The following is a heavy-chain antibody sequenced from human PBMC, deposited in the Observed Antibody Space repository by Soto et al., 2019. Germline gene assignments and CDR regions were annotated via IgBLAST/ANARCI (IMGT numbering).Heavy chain of an antibody. D-gene: IGHD3-10*01. CDR1: GFTFGTYG. CDR3: AKTDRKLPLWFTIGDV. Sequence: GGSLRLSCAASGFTFGTYGMHWVRQAPGKGLEWVAVISYDGNNKHYADSVKGRFIISRDNSKNTLYLQMSRLKAEDTAVYYCAKTDRKLPLWFTIGDVWGQGTTVTVSS. CDR2: ISYDGNNK. V-gene: IGHV3-30*18. J-gene: IGHJ6*02.